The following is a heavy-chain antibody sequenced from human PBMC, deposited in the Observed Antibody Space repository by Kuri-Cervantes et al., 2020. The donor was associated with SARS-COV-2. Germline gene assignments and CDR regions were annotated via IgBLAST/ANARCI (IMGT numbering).Heavy chain of an antibody. V-gene: IGHV3-15*07. Sequence: ETLSLTCAASGFTFSNAWMNWVRQAPGKGLEWVGRIKSKTDGRTTDYAAPVKGRFTISRDDSKNTLYLQMNSLKTEDTAVYYYTTDLAWIRLWPQGYWGQGTLVTVSS. CDR2: IKSKTDGRTT. CDR1: GFTFSNAW. CDR3: TTDLAWIRLWPQGY. D-gene: IGHD5-18*01. J-gene: IGHJ4*02.